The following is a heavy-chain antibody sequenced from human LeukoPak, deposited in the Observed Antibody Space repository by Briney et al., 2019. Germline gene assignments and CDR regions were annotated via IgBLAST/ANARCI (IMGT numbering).Heavy chain of an antibody. D-gene: IGHD5-12*01. V-gene: IGHV3-21*06. J-gene: IGHJ4*02. Sequence: GGSIRLSSAASGFTFSSDSMNWVRQAPGKGLDWVSSISSTSGFISYADSVKGRFTISRDNAKSSLYLQMNSLRAEDTALYYCARVHSGYGPDYIDHWGQGTPVTVSS. CDR3: ARVHSGYGPDYIDH. CDR2: ISSTSGFI. CDR1: GFTFSSDS.